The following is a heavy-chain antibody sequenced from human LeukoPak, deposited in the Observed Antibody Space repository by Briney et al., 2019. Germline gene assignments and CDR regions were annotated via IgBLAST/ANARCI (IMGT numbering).Heavy chain of an antibody. J-gene: IGHJ4*02. D-gene: IGHD3-10*01. CDR3: ARDGSGSYYITDY. CDR1: GYTFTGYY. V-gene: IGHV1-2*02. Sequence: ASVKVSCKAPGYTFTGYYMHWVRQAPGQGLEWMGWINPNSGGTNYAQKFQGRVTMTRDTSISTAYMELGRLRSDDTAVYYCARDGSGSYYITDYWGQGTLVTVSS. CDR2: INPNSGGT.